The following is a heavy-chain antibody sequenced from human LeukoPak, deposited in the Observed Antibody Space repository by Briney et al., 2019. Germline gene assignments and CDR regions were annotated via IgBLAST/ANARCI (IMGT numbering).Heavy chain of an antibody. CDR2: IYYSGST. CDR3: ASLAVAGLSEGY. V-gene: IGHV4-39*01. J-gene: IGHJ4*02. Sequence: KPSETLSLTCTVSGGSISSDSYYWAWIRQPPGKGLEWIASIYYSGSTYYNPSLKSRVTISVDTSRHQFSLKLSSVTAADTAVYYCASLAVAGLSEGYWGQGTLVIVSS. D-gene: IGHD6-19*01. CDR1: GGSISSDSYY.